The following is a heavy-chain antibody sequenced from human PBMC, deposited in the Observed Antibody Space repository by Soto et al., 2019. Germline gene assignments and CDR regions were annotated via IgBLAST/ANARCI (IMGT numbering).Heavy chain of an antibody. D-gene: IGHD3-16*02. Sequence: QVQLVESGGGVVQPGRSLRLSCAASGFTFSSYGMHWVRQAPGKGLEWVAVISYDGSNKYYADSVKGRFTISRDNSKNTLYLKMNSLRAEDTAVYYCAKDQRIVSYYYYGMDVWGQGTTVTVSS. CDR2: ISYDGSNK. CDR3: AKDQRIVSYYYYGMDV. CDR1: GFTFSSYG. V-gene: IGHV3-30*18. J-gene: IGHJ6*02.